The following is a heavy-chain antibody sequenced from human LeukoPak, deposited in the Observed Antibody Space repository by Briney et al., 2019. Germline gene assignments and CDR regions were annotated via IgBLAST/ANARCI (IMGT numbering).Heavy chain of an antibody. CDR3: ARDRDYYDSSGYYWYFDL. V-gene: IGHV4-4*07. D-gene: IGHD3-22*01. Sequence: SSETLSLTCTVSGGSISSYYWSWIRQPAGKGLEWIGRIYTSGSTNYNPSLKSRVTMSVDTSKNQFSLKLSSVTAADTVVYYCARDRDYYDSSGYYWYFDLWGRGTLVTVSS. CDR2: IYTSGST. J-gene: IGHJ2*01. CDR1: GGSISSYY.